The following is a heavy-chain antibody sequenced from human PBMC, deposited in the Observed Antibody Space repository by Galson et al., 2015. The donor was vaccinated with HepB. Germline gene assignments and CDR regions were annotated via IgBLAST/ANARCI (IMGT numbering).Heavy chain of an antibody. CDR2: IYPGDSDT. D-gene: IGHD6-13*01. V-gene: IGHV5-51*01. Sequence: QSGAEVKKPGESLKISCKGSGYSFTSYWIGWVRQMPGKGLEWMGIIYPGDSDTRYSPSFQGQVTISADKSISTAYLQWSSLKASDTAMYYCARHRGIAAAGTPVDPWGQGTLVTVSS. J-gene: IGHJ5*02. CDR1: GYSFTSYW. CDR3: ARHRGIAAAGTPVDP.